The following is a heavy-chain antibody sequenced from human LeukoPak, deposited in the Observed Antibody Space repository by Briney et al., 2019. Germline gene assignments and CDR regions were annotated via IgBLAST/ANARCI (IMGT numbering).Heavy chain of an antibody. CDR3: ARGATTPGDY. CDR2: ISSSGSYI. J-gene: IGHJ4*02. V-gene: IGHV3-21*01. CDR1: GFTFRSYM. D-gene: IGHD5-12*01. Sequence: GGSLRLSCAASGFTFRSYMRNWVGQAGGKGVDWVSSISSSGSYISYADSVKGRFTISRDNAKNSLYLQMNSLRAEDTAMYYCARGATTPGDYWGQGTLVTVSS.